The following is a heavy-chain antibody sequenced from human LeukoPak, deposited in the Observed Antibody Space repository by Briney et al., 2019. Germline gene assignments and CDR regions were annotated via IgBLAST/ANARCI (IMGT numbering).Heavy chain of an antibody. D-gene: IGHD2-15*01. CDR1: GLTFDDYA. V-gene: IGHV3-43*02. CDR2: ISGDGGTT. CDR3: AKQTRLCSGGSCYSAPFDY. J-gene: IGHJ4*02. Sequence: GGSLRLSCAASGLTFDDYAMHWVRQAPGKGLEWVPLISGDGGTTYYADSVKGRFTISRDNSKKSLYLQMNSLRTEDSALYYCAKQTRLCSGGSCYSAPFDYWGQGTLVTVSS.